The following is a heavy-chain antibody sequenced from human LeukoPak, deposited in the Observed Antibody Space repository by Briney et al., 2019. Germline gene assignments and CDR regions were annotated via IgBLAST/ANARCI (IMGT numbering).Heavy chain of an antibody. D-gene: IGHD6-13*01. CDR1: GGSISTYY. V-gene: IGHV4-59*01. J-gene: IGHJ4*02. CDR2: IYYSGST. CDR3: ARGYGSSWYYFDY. Sequence: SETLSLTCTVSGGSISTYYWSWIRQPPGKGLEWIGYIYYSGSTNHNPSLKSRVTISVDTSKNQFSLRLSSVTAADTAVYYCARGYGSSWYYFDYWGQGTLVTVSS.